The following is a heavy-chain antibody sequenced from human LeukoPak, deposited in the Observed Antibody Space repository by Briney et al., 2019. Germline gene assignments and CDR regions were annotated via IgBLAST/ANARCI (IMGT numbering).Heavy chain of an antibody. V-gene: IGHV7-4-1*02. D-gene: IGHD3-3*01. CDR2: INTNTGNP. CDR3: ARGDYDFWSGYYRNPYYFDY. CDR1: GYTFTSYA. Sequence: ASVKVSCKASGYTFTSYAMNWVRQAPGQGLEWMGWINTNTGNPTYAQGFTGRFVFSLDTSVSTAYPQISSLKAEDTAVYYCARGDYDFWSGYYRNPYYFDYWGQGTLVTVSS. J-gene: IGHJ4*02.